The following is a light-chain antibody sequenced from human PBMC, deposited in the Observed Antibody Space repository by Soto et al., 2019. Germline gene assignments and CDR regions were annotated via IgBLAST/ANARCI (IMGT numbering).Light chain of an antibody. V-gene: IGKV1-5*01. Sequence: DIQMTQSTSTLSASVGDRVTITCRASQSISSWLAWYQQKPGKAPKLLIYDASSLESGVPSRFSGSGSGTEFTLTISSLQPDDFATYYCQQYNSYLRTFGQGTKVEIK. CDR3: QQYNSYLRT. CDR2: DAS. CDR1: QSISSW. J-gene: IGKJ1*01.